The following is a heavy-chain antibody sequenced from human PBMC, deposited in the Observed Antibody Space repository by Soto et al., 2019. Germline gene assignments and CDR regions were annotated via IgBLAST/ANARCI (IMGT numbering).Heavy chain of an antibody. V-gene: IGHV1-69*01. CDR1: GGSLNNYA. CDR3: AREGIRRGALDY. D-gene: IGHD3-3*02. Sequence: QVQLVQSGAEVKKPGSSVKVSCAASGGSLNNYAVSWVRRTPGQGFEWLGEIIPAFGTPNYAQKFQDRVTITADVLTNTVFMELSSLRSDDTAEYYCAREGIRRGALDYWGQGSLVTVSS. J-gene: IGHJ4*02. CDR2: IIPAFGTP.